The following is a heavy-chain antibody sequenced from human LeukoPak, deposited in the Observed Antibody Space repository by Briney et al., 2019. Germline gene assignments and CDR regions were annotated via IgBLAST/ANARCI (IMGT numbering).Heavy chain of an antibody. Sequence: SETLSLTCTVSGGSISSYHWSWIRQPAGKGLEWIGRIYTSGSTNYNPSLKSRVTMSVDTSKNQFSLKLSSVTAADTAVYYCARSPSSRVLRYFDWLRQGAFDIWGQGTMVTVSS. CDR1: GGSISSYH. V-gene: IGHV4-4*07. CDR3: ARSPSSRVLRYFDWLRQGAFDI. J-gene: IGHJ3*02. D-gene: IGHD3-9*01. CDR2: IYTSGST.